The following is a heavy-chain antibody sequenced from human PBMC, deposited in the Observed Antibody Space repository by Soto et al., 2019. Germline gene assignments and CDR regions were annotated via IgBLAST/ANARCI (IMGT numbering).Heavy chain of an antibody. CDR2: INAGDGKT. J-gene: IGHJ4*02. D-gene: IGHD1-1*01. CDR1: GYAYTRYP. V-gene: IGHV1-3*01. Sequence: VSLKVSCKAAGYAYTRYPVDWRIHAQGQRLEWMGWINAGDGKTKYSQKFQGRVTITRDTSASTVYLVLGSLTSEDTAVYYCARGIWNDHTYYYDSWGQGTPVTVSS. CDR3: ARGIWNDHTYYYDS.